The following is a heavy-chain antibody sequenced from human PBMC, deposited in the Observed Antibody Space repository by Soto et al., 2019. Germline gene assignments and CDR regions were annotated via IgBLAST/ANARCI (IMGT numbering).Heavy chain of an antibody. V-gene: IGHV3-23*01. J-gene: IGHJ4*02. D-gene: IGHD5-18*01. CDR3: ARGQQLWYSFDY. CDR2: ISGSGGST. CDR1: GLTFSNYA. Sequence: SLRLSCATSGLTFSNYAMSWVRQAPGGGLEWVSSISGSGGSTYYADSVKGRFTISRDNSKNTLYLQMNSLRAEDTAVYYCARGQQLWYSFDYWGQGTLVTVSS.